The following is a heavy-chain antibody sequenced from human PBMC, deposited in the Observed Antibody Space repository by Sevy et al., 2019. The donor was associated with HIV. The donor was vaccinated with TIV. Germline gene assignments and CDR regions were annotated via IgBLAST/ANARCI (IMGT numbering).Heavy chain of an antibody. CDR2: ISVSGGST. D-gene: IGHD3-9*01. J-gene: IGHJ5*02. V-gene: IGHV3-23*01. CDR1: GFSFNLYA. CDR3: AKDHDNNWFDP. Sequence: GGSLRLSCAAYGFSFNLYAMTWVRQAPGKGLEWVSTISVSGGSTYYADSVKGQFTISRDNSKNTLYLQMNSLRAEDTAVYYCAKDHDNNWFDPWGQGTLVTVSS.